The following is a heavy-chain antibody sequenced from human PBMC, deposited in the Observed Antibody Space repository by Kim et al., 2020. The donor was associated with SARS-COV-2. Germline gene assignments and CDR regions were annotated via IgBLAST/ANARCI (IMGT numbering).Heavy chain of an antibody. CDR1: GDSISTGDYY. V-gene: IGHV4-30-4*01. CDR2: IYNSGST. CDR3: ARGCATYKRGSNWFDP. J-gene: IGHJ5*02. D-gene: IGHD1-1*01. Sequence: SETLSFTCTVSGDSISTGDYYWSWLRQPPGKGLEWIGYIYNSGSTYYNPSLKSRVAMSVDTSKNQFSLNLSSVTAAETAVYSCARGCATYKRGSNWFDPWGQGTLVTVYS.